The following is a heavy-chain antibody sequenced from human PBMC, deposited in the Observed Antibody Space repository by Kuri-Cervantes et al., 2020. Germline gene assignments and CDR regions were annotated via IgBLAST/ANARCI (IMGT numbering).Heavy chain of an antibody. D-gene: IGHD3-9*01. CDR3: AREGRYFDWLVDNGYDD. J-gene: IGHJ4*02. CDR2: MSGGGST. Sequence: GRSLRLSCVAFGFIFENFVMTWVRQAPGKGLEWVSAMSGGGSTFYADSVKGRFTISRDNSNNKLFLQMNSLRAEDTAVYYCAREGRYFDWLVDNGYDDWGQGTLVTDSS. V-gene: IGHV3-23*01. CDR1: GFIFENFV.